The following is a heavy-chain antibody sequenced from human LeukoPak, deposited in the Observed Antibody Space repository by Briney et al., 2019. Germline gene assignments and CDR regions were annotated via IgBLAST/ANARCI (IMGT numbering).Heavy chain of an antibody. CDR2: IYYSGST. J-gene: IGHJ4*02. CDR1: GGSFSGYY. V-gene: IGHV4-59*08. Sequence: SETLSLTCAVYGGSFSGYYWSWIRQPPGKGLEWTGYIYYSGSTNYNPSLKSRVTISVDTSKNQFSLKLSSVTAADTAIYYCARAVSGRFDDWGQGTLVTVSS. CDR3: ARAVSGRFDD. D-gene: IGHD6-19*01.